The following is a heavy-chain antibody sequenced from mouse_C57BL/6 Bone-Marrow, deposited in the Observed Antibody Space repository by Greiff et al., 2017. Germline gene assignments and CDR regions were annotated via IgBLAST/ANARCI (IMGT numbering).Heavy chain of an antibody. Sequence: DVKLVESGGGLVQPGGSMKLSCVASGFTFSNYWMNWVRQSPEKGLEWVAQIRLKSDNYATHYAESVKGRFTISRDDSKSSVYLQMNNLRAEDTGIYYCTGGGYPYYFDYWGQGTTLTVSS. CDR1: GFTFSNYW. CDR2: IRLKSDNYAT. J-gene: IGHJ2*01. D-gene: IGHD2-2*01. V-gene: IGHV6-3*01. CDR3: TGGGYPYYFDY.